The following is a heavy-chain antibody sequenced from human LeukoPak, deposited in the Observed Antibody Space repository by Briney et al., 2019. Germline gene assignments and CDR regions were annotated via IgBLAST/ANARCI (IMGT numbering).Heavy chain of an antibody. Sequence: SVKVSCKASGGTFSSYANSWVRQAPGQRLEWMGGIIPILGIANYAQKFQGRVTITADKSTSTAYMELSSLRSEDTAVYYCARDRGSHRAAFDIWGQGTMVTVSS. V-gene: IGHV1-69*10. D-gene: IGHD3-10*01. CDR1: GGTFSSYA. CDR2: IIPILGIA. J-gene: IGHJ3*02. CDR3: ARDRGSHRAAFDI.